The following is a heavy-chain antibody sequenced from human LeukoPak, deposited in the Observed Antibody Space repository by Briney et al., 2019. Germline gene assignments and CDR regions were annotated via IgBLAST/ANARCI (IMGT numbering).Heavy chain of an antibody. J-gene: IGHJ4*02. CDR2: IKRDGSEK. CDR3: VKTAYGDYGYFDY. CDR1: GFTFSNYW. Sequence: GGSLRLSCAASGFTFSNYWMNWVRQAPGKGLEWAANIKRDGSEKYYVDSVKGRFTISRDNAKNLLNLQMNSLRAEDTAVYYCVKTAYGDYGYFDYWGQGTLVTVSS. D-gene: IGHD4-17*01. V-gene: IGHV3-7*03.